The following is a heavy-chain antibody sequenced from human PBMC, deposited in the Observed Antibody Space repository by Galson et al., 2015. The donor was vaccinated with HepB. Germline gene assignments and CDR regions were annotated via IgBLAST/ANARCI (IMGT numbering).Heavy chain of an antibody. J-gene: IGHJ4*02. V-gene: IGHV3-21*01. Sequence: SLRLSCAASGSTFSTYAINWVRQAPGKGLEWVSSIGSSGSYIYYADSVKGRFTISRDNTKNSLYLQMNSLRVEDTAVYYCARVARREGTSFDYWGQGTLVTVSS. D-gene: IGHD2-2*01. CDR1: GSTFSTYA. CDR3: ARVARREGTSFDY. CDR2: IGSSGSYI.